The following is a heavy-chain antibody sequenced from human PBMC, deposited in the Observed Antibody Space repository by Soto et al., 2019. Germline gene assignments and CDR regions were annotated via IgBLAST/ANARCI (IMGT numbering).Heavy chain of an antibody. J-gene: IGHJ6*02. Sequence: ASVKVSCKASGYTFTSYGISWVRQAPGQGLEWMGWISAYNGNTNYAQKLQGRVTMTTDTSTSTAYMELRSLRSDDTAVYYCAREGEDDILTGLYGMDVWGQGTTVTVSS. V-gene: IGHV1-18*01. CDR3: AREGEDDILTGLYGMDV. CDR2: ISAYNGNT. D-gene: IGHD3-9*01. CDR1: GYTFTSYG.